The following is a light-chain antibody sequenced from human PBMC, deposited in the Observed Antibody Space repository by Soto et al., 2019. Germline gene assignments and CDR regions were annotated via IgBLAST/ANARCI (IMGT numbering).Light chain of an antibody. CDR2: DAS. CDR1: QGIDNY. CDR3: QKYDSAPWA. J-gene: IGKJ1*01. Sequence: DIQVTQSPSSLSASMGDRVTITCRASQGIDNYLAWYQQKPGKVPNLLIYDASFLESGVPSRFRGTGSGTDFTLTISNLQPEDVATYYCQKYDSAPWAFGQGTKVEI. V-gene: IGKV1-27*01.